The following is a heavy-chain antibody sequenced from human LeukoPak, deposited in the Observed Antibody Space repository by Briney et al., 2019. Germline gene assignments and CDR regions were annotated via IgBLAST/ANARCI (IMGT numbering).Heavy chain of an antibody. CDR3: ARGPFHDYGDYVWGGAGPYYFDY. CDR2: IYSGGSR. CDR1: GFTVSSNY. J-gene: IGHJ4*02. D-gene: IGHD4-17*01. V-gene: IGHV3-53*01. Sequence: GGSLRLSCAASGFTVSSNYMSWVRQAPGKGLEWVSVIYSGGSRYYADSVKGRFTISRDNSKNTMYLQMNSLRAEDTAVYYCARGPFHDYGDYVWGGAGPYYFDYWGQGTLVTVSS.